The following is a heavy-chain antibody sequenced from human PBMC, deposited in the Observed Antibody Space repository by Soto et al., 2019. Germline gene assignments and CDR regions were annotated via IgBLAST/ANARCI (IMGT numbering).Heavy chain of an antibody. D-gene: IGHD2-15*01. V-gene: IGHV3-23*01. J-gene: IGHJ4*02. CDR1: GFTFTSYA. CDR3: ARAVLYCTGGSCYIFDF. CDR2: ISGSGLST. Sequence: GGSLRLSCAASGFTFTSYAMNWVRQTPGKGLEWVSGISGSGLSTFNTNSVKGRFTISRDNSKNTLSLQMNSLRAEDTAVYYCARAVLYCTGGSCYIFDFWGQGTLVTVSS.